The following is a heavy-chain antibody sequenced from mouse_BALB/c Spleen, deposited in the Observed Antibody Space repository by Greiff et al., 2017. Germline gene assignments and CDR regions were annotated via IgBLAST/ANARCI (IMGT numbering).Heavy chain of an antibody. D-gene: IGHD2-4*01. J-gene: IGHJ3*01. CDR3: ARNSYDYDWFAY. CDR2: RWRGGST. Sequence: QVQLQQSGPGLVQPSQSLTITCTASGFSFTSYGVHWVRQTPGKGLEWLGLRWRGGSTDYNAAFISRLSTSNDNAKSQVFFKMNSLQTNDKTIYYCARNSYDYDWFAYWGQGTLVTVSA. V-gene: IGHV2-2*02. CDR1: GFSFTSYG.